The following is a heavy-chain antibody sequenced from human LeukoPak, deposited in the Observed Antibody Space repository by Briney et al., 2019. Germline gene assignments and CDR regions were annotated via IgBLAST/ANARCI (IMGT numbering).Heavy chain of an antibody. CDR1: GGSISSYY. J-gene: IGHJ6*03. D-gene: IGHD3-3*01. CDR3: ASSPLYYDFWSGYSYYYMDV. Sequence: SETLSLTCTVSGGSISSYYWSWIRQPPGKGLEWIGYIYYSGSTNYNPSLKSRVTISVDTSKNQFSLKLSSVTAADTAVYYCASSPLYYDFWSGYSYYYMDVWGKGTTVTVSS. V-gene: IGHV4-59*08. CDR2: IYYSGST.